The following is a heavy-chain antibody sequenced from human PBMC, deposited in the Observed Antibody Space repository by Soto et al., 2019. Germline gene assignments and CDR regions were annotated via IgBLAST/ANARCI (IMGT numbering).Heavy chain of an antibody. CDR2: ISAYNGNK. CDR1: GYTFTSYG. V-gene: IGHV1-18*01. Sequence: QVELVQSGAEVKKPGASVKVSCKASGYTFTSYGISWVRQAPGQGREWMGWISAYNGNKNYAQKLQGRVTMTTDTSKSTPYMELRSLRSEDTAVYYCARDAAAAGRFGYWGQGTLVTVSS. J-gene: IGHJ4*02. D-gene: IGHD6-13*01. CDR3: ARDAAAAGRFGY.